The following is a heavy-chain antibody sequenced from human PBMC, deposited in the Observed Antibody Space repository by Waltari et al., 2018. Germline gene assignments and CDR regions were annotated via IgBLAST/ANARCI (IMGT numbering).Heavy chain of an antibody. J-gene: IGHJ3*02. CDR2: INPNSGGT. CDR1: GYTFTGYY. CDR3: ARYRAYDSSGYYYVGAFDI. Sequence: QVQLVQSGAEVKKPGASVKVSCKASGYTFTGYYMHWVRQAPGQGLEWMGRINPNSGGTNYAQKFQGRVTMTRDTSISTAYMELSRLRSDDTAVYYCARYRAYDSSGYYYVGAFDIWGQGTMVTVSS. V-gene: IGHV1-2*06. D-gene: IGHD3-22*01.